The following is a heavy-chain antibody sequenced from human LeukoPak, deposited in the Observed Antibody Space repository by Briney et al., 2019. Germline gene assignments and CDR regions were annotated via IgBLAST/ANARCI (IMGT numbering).Heavy chain of an antibody. CDR3: ARRWSGYYDSSGYYSARGWFDP. D-gene: IGHD3-22*01. Sequence: PSETLSLTRTVSGGSISSYYWSWIRQPPGKGLEWIGYIYYSGSTNYNPSLKSRVTISVDTSKNQFSLKLSSVTAADTAVYYCARRWSGYYDSSGYYSARGWFDPWGQGTLVTVSS. CDR1: GGSISSYY. CDR2: IYYSGST. J-gene: IGHJ5*02. V-gene: IGHV4-59*01.